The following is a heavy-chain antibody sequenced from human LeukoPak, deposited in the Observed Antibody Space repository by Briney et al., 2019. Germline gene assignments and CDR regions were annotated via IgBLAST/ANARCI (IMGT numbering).Heavy chain of an antibody. Sequence: SGGSLRLSCAASGFTFSSYGMHWVRQAPGKGLEWVSVIYSGGSTYYADSVKGRFTISRDNSKNTLYLQMNSLRAEDTAVYYCARGCSSTSCYGFDYWGQGTLVTVSS. CDR3: ARGCSSTSCYGFDY. D-gene: IGHD2-2*01. CDR1: GFTFSSYG. V-gene: IGHV3-NL1*01. J-gene: IGHJ4*02. CDR2: IYSGGST.